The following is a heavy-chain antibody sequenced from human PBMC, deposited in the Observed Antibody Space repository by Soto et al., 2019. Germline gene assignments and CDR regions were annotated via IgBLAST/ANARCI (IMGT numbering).Heavy chain of an antibody. CDR1: GFTFSSYA. Sequence: GGSLRLSCAASGFTFSSYAMSWVRQAPGKGLEWVSAISGSGGSTYYADSVKGRFTISRGNSKNTLYLQMNSLRAEDTAVYYCAKAVAATRRPNWFDPWGQGTLVTVSS. J-gene: IGHJ5*02. CDR3: AKAVAATRRPNWFDP. CDR2: ISGSGGST. D-gene: IGHD2-15*01. V-gene: IGHV3-23*01.